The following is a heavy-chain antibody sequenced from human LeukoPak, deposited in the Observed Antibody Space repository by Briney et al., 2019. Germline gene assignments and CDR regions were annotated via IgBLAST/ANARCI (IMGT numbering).Heavy chain of an antibody. Sequence: SGPTLAKPTQTLTLTCTFSGFSLSTSGVGVGWIGQPPGKALEWLALIYWDDDKRYSPSLKSRLTITKDTSKNQVVLTVTNVDPVDTATYYCAHRGGFDSSGHHFAYWGQGTLVTVTS. V-gene: IGHV2-5*02. CDR1: GFSLSTSGVG. D-gene: IGHD3-22*01. CDR2: IYWDDDK. J-gene: IGHJ4*02. CDR3: AHRGGFDSSGHHFAY.